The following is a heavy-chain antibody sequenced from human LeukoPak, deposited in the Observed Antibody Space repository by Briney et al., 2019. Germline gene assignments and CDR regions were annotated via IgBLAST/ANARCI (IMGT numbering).Heavy chain of an antibody. D-gene: IGHD1-26*01. CDR1: GFTFRDYW. CDR3: AREWLNSGSLTEY. J-gene: IGHJ4*02. CDR2: IDNDGRKI. Sequence: GGSLRLSCAASGFTFRDYWMHWVRQAPGKGPVWVSRIDNDGRKITYADSVRGRFTISRDNAKNMLYLQLNSLRAEDTAVYYCAREWLNSGSLTEYWGQGALVTVSS. V-gene: IGHV3-74*01.